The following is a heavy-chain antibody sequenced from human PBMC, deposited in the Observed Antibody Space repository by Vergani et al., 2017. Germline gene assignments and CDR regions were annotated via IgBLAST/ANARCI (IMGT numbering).Heavy chain of an antibody. CDR1: GGSFSGYY. CDR2: INHSGST. CDR3: ATRDGYNCFDY. V-gene: IGHV4-34*01. J-gene: IGHJ4*02. D-gene: IGHD5-24*01. Sequence: QVQLQQWGAGLLKPSETLSLTCAVYGGSFSGYYWCWIRQPPGKGLEWIGEINHSGSTNYNPSLKSRVTISVDTSKNQFSLKLSSVTAADTAVYYCATRDGYNCFDYWGQGTLVTVSS.